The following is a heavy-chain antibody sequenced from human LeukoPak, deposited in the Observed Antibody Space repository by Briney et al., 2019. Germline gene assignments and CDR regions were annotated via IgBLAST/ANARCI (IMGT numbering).Heavy chain of an antibody. CDR2: IHTSGTI. D-gene: IGHD1-1*01. CDR1: GGSISISGYY. Sequence: SETLSLTCTVSGGSISISGYYWSWIRQPAGKGLEWIGRIHTSGTINYNPSLKSRVTISVDTSKNQFSLKLSSVTAADTAVYYCAREGTAGTNLNWFDPWGQGTLVTVSS. CDR3: AREGTAGTNLNWFDP. V-gene: IGHV4-61*02. J-gene: IGHJ5*02.